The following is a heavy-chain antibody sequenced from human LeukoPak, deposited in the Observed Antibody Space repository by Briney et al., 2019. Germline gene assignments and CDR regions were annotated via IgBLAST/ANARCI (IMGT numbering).Heavy chain of an antibody. CDR3: ARLREYSSGWYEEWEFDY. CDR1: GGSISSSSYY. J-gene: IGHJ4*02. Sequence: PSETLSLTCTVSGGSISSSSYYWGWIRQPPGKGLEWIGSIYYSGSTYYNPSLKSRVTISVDTSKNQFSLKLSSVTAADTAVYHCARLREYSSGWYEEWEFDYWGQGTLVTVSS. D-gene: IGHD6-19*01. V-gene: IGHV4-39*01. CDR2: IYYSGST.